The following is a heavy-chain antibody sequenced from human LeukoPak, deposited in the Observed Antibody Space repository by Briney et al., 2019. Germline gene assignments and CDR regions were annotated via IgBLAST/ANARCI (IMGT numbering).Heavy chain of an antibody. V-gene: IGHV4-59*02. CDR1: GGSVTAHY. J-gene: IGHJ6*03. CDR3: ARDRYASSPRKYYFYMDV. D-gene: IGHD6-6*01. Sequence: PSGTLSLTCTVSGGSVTAHYWTWVRQPPGKGLEWIGYVQNSGRTSYTPSLRSRVSMSVEASKNQILLTMKSVTAADTAVYFCARDRYASSPRKYYFYMDVWGRGTTVAVSS. CDR2: VQNSGRT.